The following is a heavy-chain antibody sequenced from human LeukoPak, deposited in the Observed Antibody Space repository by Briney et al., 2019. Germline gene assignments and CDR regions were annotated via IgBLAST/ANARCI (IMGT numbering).Heavy chain of an antibody. CDR2: FYYSGST. Sequence: SETLSLTCTVSSGSMSNYYWSWIRQPPGKGLEWIGCFYYSGSTNYNPSLKSRVSISVDTSKNQFSLRVSSVTAADTAIYYCARASIFGVVLGPMDVWGQGTTVTVSS. J-gene: IGHJ6*02. CDR3: ARASIFGVVLGPMDV. V-gene: IGHV4-59*01. CDR1: SGSMSNYY. D-gene: IGHD3-3*01.